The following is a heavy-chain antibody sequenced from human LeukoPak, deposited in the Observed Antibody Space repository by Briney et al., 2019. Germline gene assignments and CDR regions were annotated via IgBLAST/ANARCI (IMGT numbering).Heavy chain of an antibody. CDR3: AKEGPYPYYFYGMDV. Sequence: GSLRLSCAASGFTFDDYAMHWVRQAPGKGLEWVSLISGDGGDTYYADSVKGRFTISRDNSKNSLYLQMNSLRTEDTALYYCAKEGPYPYYFYGMDVWGQGTTVTVSS. CDR1: GFTFDDYA. V-gene: IGHV3-43*02. CDR2: ISGDGGDT. J-gene: IGHJ6*02.